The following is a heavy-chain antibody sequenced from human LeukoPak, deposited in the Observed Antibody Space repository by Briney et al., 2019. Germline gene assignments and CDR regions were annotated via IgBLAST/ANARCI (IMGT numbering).Heavy chain of an antibody. Sequence: GGSLRPSCAASGFTFSTYWMSWLRQAPGKGLEWVANINQDGSEKYYVDSVEGRFTISRDNAKNSLYLQLNSLRAEDTAVYYCARMTGGLWDYWGQGTLVTVSS. CDR3: ARMTGGLWDY. V-gene: IGHV3-7*05. D-gene: IGHD2-15*01. CDR1: GFTFSTYW. CDR2: INQDGSEK. J-gene: IGHJ4*02.